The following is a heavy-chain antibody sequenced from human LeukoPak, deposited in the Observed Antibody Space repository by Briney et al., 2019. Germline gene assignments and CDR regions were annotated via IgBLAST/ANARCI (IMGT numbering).Heavy chain of an antibody. D-gene: IGHD6-6*01. CDR3: AKGLIAARLYYYGMDV. CDR1: GFTFSSYA. CDR2: ISGSGGST. J-gene: IGHJ6*02. V-gene: IGHV3-23*01. Sequence: GGSLRLSCAASGFTFSSYAMSWVRQAPGKGLEWVSAISGSGGSTYYADSVKGRFTISRDNSKNTLYLQMNSLRAEGTAVYYCAKGLIAARLYYYGMDVWGQGTTVTVSS.